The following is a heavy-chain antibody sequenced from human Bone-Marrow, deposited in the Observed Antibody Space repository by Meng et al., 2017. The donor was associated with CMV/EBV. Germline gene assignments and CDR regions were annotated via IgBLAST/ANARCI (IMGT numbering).Heavy chain of an antibody. CDR1: GYSISSGYY. Sequence: SETLSLTCTVSGYSISSGYYWGWIRQPPGKGLEWIGSIYQGGSTYYNPSLKSRVTISVDTSKNQFSLKLSSVVSSYTAVYYWARTAMASTDYYWGQGTLVTVSS. D-gene: IGHD6-19*01. V-gene: IGHV4-38-2*02. CDR2: IYQGGST. CDR3: ARTAMASTDYY. J-gene: IGHJ4*02.